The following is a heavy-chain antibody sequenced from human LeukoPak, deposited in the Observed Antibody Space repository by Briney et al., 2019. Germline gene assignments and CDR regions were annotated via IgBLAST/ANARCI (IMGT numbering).Heavy chain of an antibody. CDR1: GFTFSNAW. D-gene: IGHD4-23*01. CDR2: IKQDGSEK. Sequence: SGGSLRLSCAASGFTFSNAWMNWVRQAPGKGLEWVANIKQDGSEKYYVDSVKGRFTISRDNAKNLLYLQMNSLRAEDTAVYYCARDRRGNGDWGQGTLVTVSS. V-gene: IGHV3-7*03. CDR3: ARDRRGNGD. J-gene: IGHJ4*02.